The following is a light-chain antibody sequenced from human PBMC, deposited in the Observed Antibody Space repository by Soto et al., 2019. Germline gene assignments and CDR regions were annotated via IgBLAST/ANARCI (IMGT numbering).Light chain of an antibody. CDR3: QQSYSTLKWT. Sequence: DIQMTQSPSSLSASVGDRVTITCRASQSISSYLNWYQQKPGKAPKLLIYAASSLQSGVPSRFSGSGSGTDFILTIRSLQPEDFATYYCQQSYSTLKWTFGQGTKVEIK. V-gene: IGKV1-39*01. J-gene: IGKJ1*01. CDR2: AAS. CDR1: QSISSY.